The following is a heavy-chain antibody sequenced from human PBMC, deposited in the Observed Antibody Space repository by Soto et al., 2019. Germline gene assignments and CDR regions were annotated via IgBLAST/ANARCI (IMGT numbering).Heavy chain of an antibody. CDR1: GGSFSGYY. CDR2: INHSGST. Sequence: SETLSLTCAVYGGSFSGYYWSWIRQPPGKGLEWIGEINHSGSTNYNPSLKSRVTISVDTSKNQFSLKLSSVTAADTAVYYCARGLRSGSNYYFDYWGQGTLVTVSS. J-gene: IGHJ4*02. V-gene: IGHV4-34*01. CDR3: ARGLRSGSNYYFDY. D-gene: IGHD3-3*01.